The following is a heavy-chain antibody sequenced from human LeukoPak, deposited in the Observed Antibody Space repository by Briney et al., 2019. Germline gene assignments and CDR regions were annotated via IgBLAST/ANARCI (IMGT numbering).Heavy chain of an antibody. D-gene: IGHD6-13*01. J-gene: IGHJ4*02. V-gene: IGHV4-39*07. CDR1: GGSISSSSYY. Sequence: PSETLSLTCSVSGGSISSSSYYWPWIRQPPGKGLEWIGSFFHSGSTYYNPSLKSRVTISVDTSKNQFSLNLSSVTAADTAFYYCARDSAAGPAGLWGQGTLVTVSS. CDR2: FFHSGST. CDR3: ARDSAAGPAGL.